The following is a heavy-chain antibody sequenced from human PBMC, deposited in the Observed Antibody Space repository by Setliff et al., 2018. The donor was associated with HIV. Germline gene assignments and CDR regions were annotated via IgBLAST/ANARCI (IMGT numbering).Heavy chain of an antibody. CDR2: IYYSGST. V-gene: IGHV4-59*08. CDR1: GGSISNYH. Sequence: SETLSLTCTVSGGSISNYHWSWIRQPPGKGLEWIGYIYYSGSTNYNPSLKSRVTISIDTSTNQFSLKLSSVTAADTAVYYCARLFIPNYFDPWGQGTLVTVSS. CDR3: ARLFIPNYFDP. J-gene: IGHJ5*02. D-gene: IGHD2-21*01.